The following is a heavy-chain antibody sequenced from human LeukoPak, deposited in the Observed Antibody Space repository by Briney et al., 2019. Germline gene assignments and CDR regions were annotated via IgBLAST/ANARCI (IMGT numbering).Heavy chain of an antibody. Sequence: GGSLRLSCAASGFTFSSYWMSWVRQAPGKGLEWVANINQDGSEKYYVDSVKGRFTISRDNAKNSLYLQMNSLRAEDTAVYYCARDSPPARPYYYYYYMDVWGKGTTVTVSS. CDR2: INQDGSEK. V-gene: IGHV3-7*01. J-gene: IGHJ6*03. CDR1: GFTFSSYW. D-gene: IGHD6-6*01. CDR3: ARDSPPARPYYYYYYMDV.